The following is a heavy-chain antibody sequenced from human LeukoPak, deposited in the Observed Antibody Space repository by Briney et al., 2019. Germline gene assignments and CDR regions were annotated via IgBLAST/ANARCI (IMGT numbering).Heavy chain of an antibody. D-gene: IGHD3-22*01. V-gene: IGHV3-20*04. J-gene: IGHJ4*02. CDR2: ITGNGGRV. CDR1: GFTFHDYG. CDR3: ARDHVGSGYYYFDS. Sequence: GGSLRLSCAASGFTFHDYGMSWVRQVPGKGLEWVSGITGNGGRVGYADSVKGRFTIFRDNAKNSLYLQMNSLRAEDTALYYCARDHVGSGYYYFDSWGQGTLVTVSS.